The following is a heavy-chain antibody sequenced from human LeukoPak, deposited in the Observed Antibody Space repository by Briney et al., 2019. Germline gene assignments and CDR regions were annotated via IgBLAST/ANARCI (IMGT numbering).Heavy chain of an antibody. D-gene: IGHD2-15*01. J-gene: IGHJ3*02. CDR1: GFIFSSDT. CDR3: ARAERGYCSGGSCSYYDAFDI. CDR2: ISSTGTYI. Sequence: GGSLRLSCAASGFIFSSDTINWVRQAPGKGLEWVSSISSTGTYIYYADSVKGRFTISRDNAKNSLYLQMNSLRAEDTAVYYCARAERGYCSGGSCSYYDAFDIWGQGTVVTVSS. V-gene: IGHV3-21*01.